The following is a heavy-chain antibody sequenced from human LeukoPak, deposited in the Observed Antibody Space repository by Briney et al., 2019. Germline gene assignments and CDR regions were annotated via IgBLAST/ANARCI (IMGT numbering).Heavy chain of an antibody. CDR3: ARLPFDTAMDY. D-gene: IGHD5-18*01. CDR2: IYNRGST. CDR1: GGSISSGDYY. J-gene: IGHJ4*02. V-gene: IGHV4-30-4*01. Sequence: PSETLSLTCTVSGGSISSGDYYWSWIRQPPGKGLEWIGYIYNRGSTNYNPSLKSRVTISVDTSKNQFSLKLSSVTAADTAVYYCARLPFDTAMDYWGQGTLVTVSS.